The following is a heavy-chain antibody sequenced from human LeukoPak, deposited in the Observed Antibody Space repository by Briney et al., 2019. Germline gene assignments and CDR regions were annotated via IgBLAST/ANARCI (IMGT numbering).Heavy chain of an antibody. CDR2: IIPIFGTA. CDR3: ARDQRRTYGGLTLVAPGH. D-gene: IGHD4-23*01. Sequence: GASVKVSCKASGGTFSSYAISWVRQAPGQGLEWMGGIIPIFGTANYAQKFQGRVTITADESTSTAYMELRSLRSDDTAVYYCARDQRRTYGGLTLVAPGHWGQGTLVTVSS. J-gene: IGHJ4*02. CDR1: GGTFSSYA. V-gene: IGHV1-69*13.